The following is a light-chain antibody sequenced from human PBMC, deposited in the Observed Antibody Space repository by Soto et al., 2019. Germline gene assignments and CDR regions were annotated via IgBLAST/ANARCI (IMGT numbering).Light chain of an antibody. CDR2: YAS. V-gene: IGKV1-33*01. J-gene: IGKJ4*01. CDR3: QHSDNLPLT. Sequence: DIQITQSPSSLSAPVGDRVTITCHASQDISNYLNWYQQKPGKAPKLLIYYASNLKTGVSSRFSGSGSGTHFTFTITSLQSEDVASYYCQHSDNLPLTFGGGTKVDI. CDR1: QDISNY.